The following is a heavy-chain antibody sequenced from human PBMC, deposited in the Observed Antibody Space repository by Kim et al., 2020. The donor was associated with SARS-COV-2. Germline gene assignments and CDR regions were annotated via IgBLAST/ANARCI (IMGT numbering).Heavy chain of an antibody. D-gene: IGHD3-10*01. J-gene: IGHJ4*02. V-gene: IGHV1-3*01. CDR2: VNAEIGHT. CDR1: GYTFTKYV. Sequence: ASVKVSCKASGYTFTKYVLHWVRQAPGQRLEWMGWVNAEIGHTKYSQKFQDRITITRDTSANTAYMELNSLEFEDTAVYYCVRDENGIYHYNDYWGQGTLVTVSS. CDR3: VRDENGIYHYNDY.